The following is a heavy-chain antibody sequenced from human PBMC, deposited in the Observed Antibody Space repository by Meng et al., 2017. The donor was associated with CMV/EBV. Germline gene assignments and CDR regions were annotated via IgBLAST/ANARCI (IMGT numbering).Heavy chain of an antibody. J-gene: IGHJ6*02. Sequence: GESLKISCAASGFTFSSYSMNWVRQAPGKGLEWVSSISSSSSYIYYADSVKGRFTISRDNAKNSLYLQMNSLRAEDTAVYYCARDKVPIYCSSTSCYRYYYYGMDVWGQGTTVTVSS. V-gene: IGHV3-21*01. CDR2: ISSSSSYI. CDR1: GFTFSSYS. D-gene: IGHD2-2*02. CDR3: ARDKVPIYCSSTSCYRYYYYGMDV.